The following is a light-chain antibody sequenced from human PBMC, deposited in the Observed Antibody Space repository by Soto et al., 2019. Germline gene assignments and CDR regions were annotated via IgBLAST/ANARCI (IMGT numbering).Light chain of an antibody. CDR3: QKYDSAPLT. Sequence: DIEMTQSPSSLSASVGDRVTITCRAGQGISNNLSGYQQKPGKVPKLLIYGPSTLQSGVPSRFSGSVSGTDFTLTISSLQPEDVSTYYCQKYDSAPLTFGQVTKVEF. V-gene: IGKV1-27*01. J-gene: IGKJ1*01. CDR2: GPS. CDR1: QGISNN.